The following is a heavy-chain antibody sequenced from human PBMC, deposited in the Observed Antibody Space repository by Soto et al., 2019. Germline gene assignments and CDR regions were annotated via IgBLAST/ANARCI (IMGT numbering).Heavy chain of an antibody. D-gene: IGHD2-15*01. CDR3: ARGRTCGGSCYSSQFDY. V-gene: IGHV1-69*13. Sequence: ASVRVSCKASGVTFSSYAICWVRQAPGQGLEWMGGLFPIFGTANYAQKFQGGVTITADESTSKAYMELSSLRSEDTAVYYCARGRTCGGSCYSSQFDYWRQGTPVTVSS. CDR1: GVTFSSYA. J-gene: IGHJ4*02. CDR2: LFPIFGTA.